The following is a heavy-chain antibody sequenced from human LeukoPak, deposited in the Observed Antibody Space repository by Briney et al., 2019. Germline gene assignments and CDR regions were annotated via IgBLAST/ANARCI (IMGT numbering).Heavy chain of an antibody. Sequence: GGSLRLSCAASGFTFSNAWMSWVRQAPGKGLEWVGRIKSTTDGGTTDYAAPVKGRLTISRDDSKNTLYLQKKSLKTEATAVYYCTRGTGIAATGTPFDYWGQGTLVTVSS. V-gene: IGHV3-15*01. CDR1: GFTFSNAW. CDR2: IKSTTDGGTT. J-gene: IGHJ4*02. CDR3: TRGTGIAATGTPFDY. D-gene: IGHD6-13*01.